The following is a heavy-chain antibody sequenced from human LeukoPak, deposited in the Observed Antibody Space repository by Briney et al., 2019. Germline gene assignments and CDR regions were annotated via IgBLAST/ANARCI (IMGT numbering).Heavy chain of an antibody. CDR1: GFTFSSYA. J-gene: IGHJ4*02. D-gene: IGHD6-13*01. Sequence: GGSLRLSCAASGFTFSSYAMSWVRQAPGKGLEWVSAISGSGGSTYYADSVKGRFTISRDNSKNTLYLQMNSLRAEDTAVYYCAKGVTSRIAAAGTNMVDYWGQGTLVNVSS. CDR3: AKGVTSRIAAAGTNMVDY. CDR2: ISGSGGST. V-gene: IGHV3-23*01.